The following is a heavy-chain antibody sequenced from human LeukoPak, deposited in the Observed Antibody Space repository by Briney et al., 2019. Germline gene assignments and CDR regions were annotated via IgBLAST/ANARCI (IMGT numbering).Heavy chain of an antibody. CDR1: GFTLSSYA. Sequence: PGGSLTLSCAASGFTLSSYAMHGVRQAPGKGLEWVAVISHDGSNKYYADSVKGRFTISRDNSKNTLYLQMNSLRAEDTAVYYCAREGLYCSGGSCPNNYFDYWGQGTLVTVSS. J-gene: IGHJ4*02. CDR3: AREGLYCSGGSCPNNYFDY. CDR2: ISHDGSNK. D-gene: IGHD2-15*01. V-gene: IGHV3-30-3*01.